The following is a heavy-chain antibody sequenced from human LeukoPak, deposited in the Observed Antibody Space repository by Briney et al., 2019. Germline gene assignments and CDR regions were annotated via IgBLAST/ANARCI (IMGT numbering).Heavy chain of an antibody. Sequence: PWASVKVSCKASGGTFSSYAISWVRQAPGQGLEWMGGIIPIFGTANYAQKFQGRVTITADKSTSTAYMELSSLRSGDTAVYYCARGGRQSYYYYYYMDVWGKGTTVTVSS. V-gene: IGHV1-69*06. CDR1: GGTFSSYA. D-gene: IGHD2-21*01. CDR2: IIPIFGTA. CDR3: ARGGRQSYYYYYYMDV. J-gene: IGHJ6*03.